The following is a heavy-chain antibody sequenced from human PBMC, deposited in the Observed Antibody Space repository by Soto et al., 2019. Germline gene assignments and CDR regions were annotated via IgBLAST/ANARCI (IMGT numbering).Heavy chain of an antibody. CDR2: IYPGDSDT. CDR1: GYSFTSYW. Sequence: PGESLKISCNGSGYSFTSYWIGWVRQMPGKGLEWMGIIYPGDSDTRYSPSFQGQVTISADKSISTAYLQWSSLKASDTAMYYCASMATISGYLYGMDVWGQGTTVTVS. CDR3: ASMATISGYLYGMDV. J-gene: IGHJ6*02. D-gene: IGHD5-12*01. V-gene: IGHV5-51*01.